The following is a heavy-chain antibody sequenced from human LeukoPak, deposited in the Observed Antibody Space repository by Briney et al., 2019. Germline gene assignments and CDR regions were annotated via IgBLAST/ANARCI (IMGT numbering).Heavy chain of an antibody. J-gene: IGHJ6*03. Sequence: SETLSLTCTVSGGSISSYYWSWIRQPAGKGLEWIGRIYTSGSTNYNPSLKSRGTMSLDTSKNQFSMQLSSVTAADTAVYYCARASEDYDSSGWTGYYYMDVWGKGTTATVSS. CDR3: ARASEDYDSSGWTGYYYMDV. V-gene: IGHV4-4*07. CDR2: IYTSGST. CDR1: GGSISSYY. D-gene: IGHD3-22*01.